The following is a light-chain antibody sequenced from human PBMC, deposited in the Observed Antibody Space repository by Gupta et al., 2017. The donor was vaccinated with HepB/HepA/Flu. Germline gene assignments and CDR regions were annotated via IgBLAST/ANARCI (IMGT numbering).Light chain of an antibody. CDR2: GTS. CDR1: QSVSSNY. V-gene: IGKV3-20*01. CDR3: QHYGSSPPVT. Sequence: EIVLTQSPVTLSLSPAERATLSCRASQSVSSNYLVWFQQKPGQAPRLLIYGTSSRATGIPDRFSGSGSGTDFILTISRREPEDFAVYYCQHYGSSPPVTFGGGTKVEIK. J-gene: IGKJ4*01.